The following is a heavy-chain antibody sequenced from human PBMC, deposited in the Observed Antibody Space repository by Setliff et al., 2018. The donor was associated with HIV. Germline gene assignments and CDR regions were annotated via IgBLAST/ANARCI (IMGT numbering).Heavy chain of an antibody. Sequence: PSETLSLTCAGFGGSFSGYYWTWIRQPPGKGLEWIGEINHSGSTDYNPSLKSRVTISVDTSKNQFSLKLRSVTAADTAVYYCEVAGQWGQGTLVTVSS. V-gene: IGHV4-34*01. CDR2: INHSGST. J-gene: IGHJ4*02. CDR3: EVAGQ. D-gene: IGHD6-19*01. CDR1: GGSFSGYY.